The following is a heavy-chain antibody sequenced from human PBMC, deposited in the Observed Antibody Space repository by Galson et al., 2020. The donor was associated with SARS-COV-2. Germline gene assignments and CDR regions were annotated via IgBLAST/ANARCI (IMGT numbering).Heavy chain of an antibody. D-gene: IGHD3-10*01. CDR3: AKDWSALITMVQVRCCMDV. V-gene: IGHV3-9*01. J-gene: IGHJ6*02. Sequence: GGSLRLSCAASGFTFDDYAMHWVRQAPGKGLEWVSGISWNSGSIGYADSVKGRFTISRDNAKNSLYLQMNSLRAEDKALYYCAKDWSALITMVQVRCCMDVWGQGTTVTVSS. CDR2: ISWNSGSI. CDR1: GFTFDDYA.